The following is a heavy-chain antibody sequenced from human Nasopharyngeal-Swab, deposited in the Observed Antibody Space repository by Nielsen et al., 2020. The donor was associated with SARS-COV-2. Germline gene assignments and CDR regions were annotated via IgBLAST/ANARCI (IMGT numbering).Heavy chain of an antibody. Sequence: WSRQSPGKGLEWVGRIKSKTDGGTTDYAAPVKGRFTISRDDSKNTLYLQMNSLKTEDTAVYYCTTELLLWFGEGGSWFDPWGQGTLVTVSS. V-gene: IGHV3-15*01. CDR3: TTELLLWFGEGGSWFDP. CDR2: IKSKTDGGTT. D-gene: IGHD3-10*01. J-gene: IGHJ5*02.